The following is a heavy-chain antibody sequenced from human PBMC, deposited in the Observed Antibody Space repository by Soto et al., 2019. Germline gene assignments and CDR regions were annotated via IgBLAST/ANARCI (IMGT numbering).Heavy chain of an antibody. CDR1: GGTFSSYA. J-gene: IGHJ5*02. D-gene: IGHD4-4*01. Sequence: QVQLVQSGAEVKKPGSSVKVSCKASGGTFSSYAISWVRQAPGQGLEWMGGIIPIFGTANYAQKFQGRVTITADESTSTAYMELSSLRSEDTAVYYCARDTAAYSNYQTSSYYWFDPWGQGTLVTVSS. CDR3: ARDTAAYSNYQTSSYYWFDP. CDR2: IIPIFGTA. V-gene: IGHV1-69*01.